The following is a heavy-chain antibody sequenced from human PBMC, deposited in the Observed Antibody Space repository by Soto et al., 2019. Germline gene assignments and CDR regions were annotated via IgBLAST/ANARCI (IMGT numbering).Heavy chain of an antibody. D-gene: IGHD6-6*01. CDR3: ASRALRGSSDYYYYGMDV. Sequence: QVQLQQWGAGLLKPSETLSLTCAVYGGSFSGYYWSWIRQPPGKGLEWIGEINHSGSTNYNPSLKSRVTISVDTSKNQFSLKLSSVTAADTAVYYCASRALRGSSDYYYYGMDVWGQGTTVTVSS. CDR1: GGSFSGYY. CDR2: INHSGST. V-gene: IGHV4-34*01. J-gene: IGHJ6*02.